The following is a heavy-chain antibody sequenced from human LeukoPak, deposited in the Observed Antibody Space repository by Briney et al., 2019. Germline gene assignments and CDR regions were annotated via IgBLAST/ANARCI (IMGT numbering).Heavy chain of an antibody. D-gene: IGHD5-12*01. V-gene: IGHV3-48*04. CDR2: VGISSGNT. J-gene: IGHJ4*02. CDR1: GFTFSDYS. CDR3: ARDHRYAFDN. Sequence: GGSLTLSCAASGFTFSDYSMNWVRQAPGKGLEWISYVGISSGNTKYADSVKGRFTISGDSAKNSVFLQMNSRRVEDTAVYYCARDHRYAFDNWGQGTLVTVSS.